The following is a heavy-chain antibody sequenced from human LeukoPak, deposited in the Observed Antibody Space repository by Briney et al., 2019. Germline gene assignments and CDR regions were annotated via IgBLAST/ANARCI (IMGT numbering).Heavy chain of an antibody. CDR1: GFTFSSYA. D-gene: IGHD5-18*01. J-gene: IGHJ4*02. CDR3: ARGYSYERNDY. CDR2: VSSSSSYI. V-gene: IGHV3-21*01. Sequence: PGGSLRLSCAASGFTFSSYAMSWVRQAPGKGLEWVSSVSSSSSYIYYADSVKGRFTISRDNAKNSLYLQMNSLSAEDTAVYYCARGYSYERNDYWGQGTLVTVSS.